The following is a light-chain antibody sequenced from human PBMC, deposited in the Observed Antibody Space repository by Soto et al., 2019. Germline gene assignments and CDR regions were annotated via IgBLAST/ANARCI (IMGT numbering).Light chain of an antibody. V-gene: IGKV3-20*01. CDR3: QQYGSSSWT. Sequence: EIVLTQSPGTLSLSPGERATLSCRASQSVSSSYLAWYQQKPGQAPRLLIYGTSSRATAIPDRFSGSGSGTDFTLTISRLEPEDFAVYYCQQYGSSSWTFGQGTNVDIK. J-gene: IGKJ1*01. CDR2: GTS. CDR1: QSVSSSY.